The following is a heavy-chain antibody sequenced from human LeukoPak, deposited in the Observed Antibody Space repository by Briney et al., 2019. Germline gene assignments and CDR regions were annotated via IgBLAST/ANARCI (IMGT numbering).Heavy chain of an antibody. J-gene: IGHJ4*02. Sequence: LTGGTLRLSCAASGFTFSSYGMSWVRQTPGKGLEWVAATSSSDAGTYHADSVRGRFTISRDNSKNTLYLQMNSLRAEDAAVYFCAKAPVTSCRGAYCYPFDSWGQGTLVTVSS. CDR1: GFTFSSYG. V-gene: IGHV3-23*01. CDR3: AKAPVTSCRGAYCYPFDS. D-gene: IGHD2-21*01. CDR2: TSSSDAGT.